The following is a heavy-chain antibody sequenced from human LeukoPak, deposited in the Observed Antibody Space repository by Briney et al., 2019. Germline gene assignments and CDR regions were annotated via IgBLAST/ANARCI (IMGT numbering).Heavy chain of an antibody. CDR1: GYTFTSYG. CDR3: ARRPGEWLSTAYYYYYYMDV. V-gene: IGHV1-18*01. J-gene: IGHJ6*03. CDR2: ISAYNGNT. Sequence: ASVKVSCKASGYTFTSYGISWVRQAPGQGLEWMGWISAYNGNTNYAQKLQGRVTMTTDTSTSTAYMELRSLRSDDTAVYYCARRPGEWLSTAYYYYYYMDVWGKGTTVTVSS. D-gene: IGHD3-3*01.